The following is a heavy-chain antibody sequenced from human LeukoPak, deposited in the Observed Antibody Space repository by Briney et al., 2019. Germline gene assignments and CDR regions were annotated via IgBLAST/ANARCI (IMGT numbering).Heavy chain of an antibody. CDR3: ARVGDSSQMAEQEP. CDR1: GYTFTSYG. D-gene: IGHD5-24*01. V-gene: IGHV1-18*01. CDR2: ISAYNGNT. Sequence: ASVKVSCKASGYTFTSYGISWVRQAPGQWLEWMGWISAYNGNTNYAQKLQGRVTMTTDTSTSTAYMELRSLRSDDTAVYYCARVGDSSQMAEQEPWGQGTLVTVSS. J-gene: IGHJ4*02.